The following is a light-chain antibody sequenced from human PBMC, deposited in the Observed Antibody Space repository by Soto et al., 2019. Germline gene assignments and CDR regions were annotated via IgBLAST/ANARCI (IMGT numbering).Light chain of an antibody. J-gene: IGKJ1*01. V-gene: IGKV3-20*01. Sequence: EIVLTQSPATLSLSPGERATLSCWASHSVTTHLAWFQQRPGQTPRLLIYDASTRAPGIPARFSGRGSGADFTLTISRLEPEDFAVYYCQQYGSSPTFGQGTKVDIK. CDR3: QQYGSSPT. CDR2: DAS. CDR1: HSVTTH.